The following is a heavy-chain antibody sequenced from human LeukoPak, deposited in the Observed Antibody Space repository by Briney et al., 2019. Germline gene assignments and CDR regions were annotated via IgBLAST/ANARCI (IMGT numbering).Heavy chain of an antibody. Sequence: GGSLRLSCAASGFTFSDYYMSWIRQAPGKGLGWVSYISSSGSTIYYADSVKGRFTISRDNAKNSLYLRMNSLRAEDTAVYYCARVAHYDSSGYLAPWGQGTLVTVSS. CDR3: ARVAHYDSSGYLAP. CDR2: ISSSGSTI. V-gene: IGHV3-11*01. CDR1: GFTFSDYY. D-gene: IGHD3-22*01. J-gene: IGHJ5*02.